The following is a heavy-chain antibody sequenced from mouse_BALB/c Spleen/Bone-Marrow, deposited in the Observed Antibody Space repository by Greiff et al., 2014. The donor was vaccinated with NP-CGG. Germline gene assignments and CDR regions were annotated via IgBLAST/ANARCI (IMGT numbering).Heavy chain of an antibody. V-gene: IGHV1-31*01. CDR3: ARGIYYGGYFDY. D-gene: IGHD1-1*01. CDR2: INPYNGAT. CDR1: GYSFTGYY. J-gene: IGHJ2*01. Sequence: EVKLQESGPELVKPGASVKISCKASGYSFTGYYMHWVKQSHVKSLEWIGRINPYNGATSYNQNFKDKASLTVDKPSSTAYMELHSLTSEDSAVYYCARGIYYGGYFDYWGQGTTLTVSS.